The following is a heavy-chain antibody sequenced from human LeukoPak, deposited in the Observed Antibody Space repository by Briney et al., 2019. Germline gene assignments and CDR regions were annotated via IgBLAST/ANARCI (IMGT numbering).Heavy chain of an antibody. Sequence: PGGSLRLSCAASRFSFSDYGMHWVRQAPGKGLEWVAFIRSDGSNQFYADSVKGRFTISRDNSKNTLYLQINNLRAEDTAVYYCARDRDYYGSGIHYGMDVWGQGTTVTVSS. V-gene: IGHV3-30*02. D-gene: IGHD3-10*01. CDR3: ARDRDYYGSGIHYGMDV. CDR2: IRSDGSNQ. CDR1: RFSFSDYG. J-gene: IGHJ6*02.